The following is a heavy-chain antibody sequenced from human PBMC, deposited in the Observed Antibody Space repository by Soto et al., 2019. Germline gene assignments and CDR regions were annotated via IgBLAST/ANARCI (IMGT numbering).Heavy chain of an antibody. V-gene: IGHV4-59*01. D-gene: IGHD3-16*02. CDR2: IYYSGST. Sequence: SETLSLTCTVSGGSISSYYWSWIRQPPGKGLEWIGYIYYSGSTNYNPSLKSRVTISVDTSKNQFSLKLSSVTAADTAVYYCARGSPSDYVWGTYSYNWFDPWGQGTLVTVSS. CDR1: GGSISSYY. J-gene: IGHJ5*02. CDR3: ARGSPSDYVWGTYSYNWFDP.